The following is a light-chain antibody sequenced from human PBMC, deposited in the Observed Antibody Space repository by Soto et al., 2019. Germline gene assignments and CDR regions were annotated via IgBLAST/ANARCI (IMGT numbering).Light chain of an antibody. V-gene: IGLV2-14*01. J-gene: IGLJ1*01. CDR1: GSDVGGYDY. CDR3: SSYTSSGTYV. CDR2: EVT. Sequence: QSLLTQPASVSGSPGQSITISCTGTGSDVGGYDYVSWYQHHPGKAPKVMIYEVTNRPSGVSNRFSGSKSGNTASLTISGLLAEDEADYYCSSYTSSGTYVFGTGTKVTV.